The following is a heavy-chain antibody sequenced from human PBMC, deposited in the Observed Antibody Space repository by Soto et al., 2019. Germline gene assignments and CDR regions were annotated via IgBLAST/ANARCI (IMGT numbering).Heavy chain of an antibody. V-gene: IGHV4-59*01. D-gene: IGHD6-19*01. CDR1: GGSISSYY. CDR2: IYYSGST. J-gene: IGHJ4*02. Sequence: PSETLSLTCTVSGGSISSYYWSWIRQPPGKGLEWIGYIYYSGSTNYNPSLKSRVTISVDTSKNQFPLKLSSVTAADTGVYYCARAFVPSVWHAATADYWGQGTLVTVSS. CDR3: ARAFVPSVWHAATADY.